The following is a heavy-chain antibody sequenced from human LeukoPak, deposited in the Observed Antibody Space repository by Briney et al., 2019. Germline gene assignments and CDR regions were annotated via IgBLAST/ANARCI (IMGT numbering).Heavy chain of an antibody. D-gene: IGHD1-1*01. CDR3: ARGTSGVFDP. CDR1: GGSISSGSYY. J-gene: IGHJ5*02. Sequence: SETLSLTCTVSGGSISSGSYYWSWIRQPAGKGLEWIGRIYTSGSTNYNPSLKSRVTISVDTSKNQFSLKLSSVTAADTAVYYCARGTSGVFDPWGQGTLVTVSS. V-gene: IGHV4-61*02. CDR2: IYTSGST.